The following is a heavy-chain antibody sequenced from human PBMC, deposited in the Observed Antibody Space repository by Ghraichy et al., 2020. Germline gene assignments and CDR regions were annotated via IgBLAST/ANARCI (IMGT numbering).Heavy chain of an antibody. Sequence: LSLTCAASGFTFSSYGMHWVRQAPGKGLEWVAVISYDGSNKYYADSVKGRFTISRDNSKNTLYLQMNSLRAEDTAVYYCVRGGGQELPPLQDWGQGTQVTVSS. CDR3: VRGGGQELPPLQD. V-gene: IGHV3-30*03. J-gene: IGHJ4*02. CDR1: GFTFSSYG. CDR2: ISYDGSNK. D-gene: IGHD1-26*01.